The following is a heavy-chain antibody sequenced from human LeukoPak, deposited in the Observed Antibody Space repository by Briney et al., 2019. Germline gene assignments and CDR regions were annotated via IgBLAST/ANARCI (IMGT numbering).Heavy chain of an antibody. CDR1: GFKFSSYS. D-gene: IGHD2-2*01. Sequence: GGSLRLSCAASGFKFSSYSMKWVRQAPGKGLEWVSSISSSSSYIYYADSVKGRFTISRDNAKNSLYLQMNSLRAEDTAVYYCARGDIVVVDYWGQGTLVTVSS. V-gene: IGHV3-21*01. J-gene: IGHJ4*02. CDR3: ARGDIVVVDY. CDR2: ISSSSSYI.